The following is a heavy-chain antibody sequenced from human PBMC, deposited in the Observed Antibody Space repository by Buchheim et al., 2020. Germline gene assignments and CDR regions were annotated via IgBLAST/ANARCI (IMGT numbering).Heavy chain of an antibody. CDR3: ARSHGWSYYLDY. J-gene: IGHJ4*02. D-gene: IGHD6-19*01. V-gene: IGHV4-39*07. Sequence: QLPLQESGPGLVKPSETLSLTCNVSGDSISGNSYYWGWIRQSPGKGLEWIVSIYYGGSTYYNPSLKSRVTISVDTSKNQFSLKLSSVTAADTAVYYCARSHGWSYYLDYWGQGTL. CDR1: GDSISGNSYY. CDR2: IYYGGST.